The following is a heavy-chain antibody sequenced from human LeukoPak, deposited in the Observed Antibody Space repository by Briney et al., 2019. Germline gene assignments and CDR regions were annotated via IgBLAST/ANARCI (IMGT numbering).Heavy chain of an antibody. CDR3: ARAVGPFDY. J-gene: IGHJ4*02. Sequence: GRSLRLSCEASGFTFRNYGVHWVRQAPGKGLEWVAVISYDGGHQYSADSVKGRFTLSRDNSKNTLYLQMNSLRAEDTAVYYCARAVGPFDYWGQGTLVTVSS. CDR2: ISYDGGHQ. CDR1: GFTFRNYG. D-gene: IGHD1-26*01. V-gene: IGHV3-30*03.